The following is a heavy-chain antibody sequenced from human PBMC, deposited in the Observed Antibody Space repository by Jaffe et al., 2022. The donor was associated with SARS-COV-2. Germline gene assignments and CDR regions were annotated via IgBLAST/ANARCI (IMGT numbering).Heavy chain of an antibody. D-gene: IGHD6-13*01. CDR2: INAGNGNT. J-gene: IGHJ4*02. CDR3: ARVPNSSSWYYYFDY. CDR1: GYTFTSYA. V-gene: IGHV1-3*01. Sequence: QVQLVQSGAEVKKPGASVKVSCKASGYTFTSYAMHWVRQAPGQRLEWMGWINAGNGNTKYSQKFQGRVTITRDTSASTAYMELSSLRSEDTAVYYCARVPNSSSWYYYFDYWGQGTLVTVSS.